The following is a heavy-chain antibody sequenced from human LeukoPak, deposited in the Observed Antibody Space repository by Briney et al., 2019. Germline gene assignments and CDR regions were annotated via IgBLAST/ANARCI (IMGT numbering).Heavy chain of an antibody. V-gene: IGHV3-30*14. CDR3: ARDLHYYMDV. CDR1: GFTFSNYA. J-gene: IGHJ6*03. CDR2: IFYDGTIQ. Sequence: GGSLRLSCAASGFTFSNYAMHWVRQAPGKGLEWVAVIFYDGTIQYYTDSVKGRFTVSRDNSKNTLYLQMRSLRAEDTAVYYCARDLHYYMDVWGKGTTVTVSS.